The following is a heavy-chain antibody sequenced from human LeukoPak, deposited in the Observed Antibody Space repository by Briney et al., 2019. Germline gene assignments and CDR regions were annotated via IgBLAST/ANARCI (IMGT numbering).Heavy chain of an antibody. Sequence: PSETLSLTCTVSGGSISSSSYYWGWIRQPPGKGLEWIGRIYYSGSTYYNPSLKSRVTISVDTSKNQFSLKLSSVTAADTAVYYCARHVSSASSGGWAPGDYWGQGTLVTVSS. CDR1: GGSISSSSYY. CDR2: IYYSGST. CDR3: ARHVSSASSGGWAPGDY. J-gene: IGHJ4*02. V-gene: IGHV4-39*01. D-gene: IGHD6-19*01.